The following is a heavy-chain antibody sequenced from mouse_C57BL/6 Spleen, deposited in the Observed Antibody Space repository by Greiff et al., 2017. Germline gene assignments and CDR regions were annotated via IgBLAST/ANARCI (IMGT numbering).Heavy chain of an antibody. Sequence: QVQLQQPGAELVKPGASVKLSCKASGYTFTSYWMHWVKQRPGRGLEWIGRIDPTSGGTTYNEKFKSKATLTVDKPSSTAYMQLSSLTSEDSAVYYGARGRDYSNYDAMDYWGQGTSVTVSS. CDR1: GYTFTSYW. D-gene: IGHD2-5*01. CDR2: IDPTSGGT. J-gene: IGHJ4*01. V-gene: IGHV1-72*01. CDR3: ARGRDYSNYDAMDY.